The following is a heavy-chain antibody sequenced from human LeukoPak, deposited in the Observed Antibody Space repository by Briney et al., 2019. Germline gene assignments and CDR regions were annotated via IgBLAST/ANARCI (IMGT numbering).Heavy chain of an antibody. Sequence: GGSLRLSCAASGFTFDDYGMSWVRQAPGKGLEWASSISSSSSYIYYADSVKGRFTISRDNAKNSLYLQMNSLRAEDTAVYYCARVGVKWLLNDYWGQGTLVTVSS. V-gene: IGHV3-21*01. D-gene: IGHD6-19*01. CDR2: ISSSSSYI. CDR1: GFTFDDYG. J-gene: IGHJ4*02. CDR3: ARVGVKWLLNDY.